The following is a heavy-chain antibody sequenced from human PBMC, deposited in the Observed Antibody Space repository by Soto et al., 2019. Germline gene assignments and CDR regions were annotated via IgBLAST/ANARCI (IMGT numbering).Heavy chain of an antibody. CDR2: IYYSGST. V-gene: IGHV4-59*01. J-gene: IGHJ4*02. CDR1: GGSISSYD. Sequence: PSESLSLTCTVSGGSISSYDGSWIRQPPGKGLEWIGYIYYSGSTNYNPSLKSRVTISVDTSKNQFSLKLSSVTAADTAVYYCAREYHSSGLSDYWGQGTLVTV. D-gene: IGHD3-22*01. CDR3: AREYHSSGLSDY.